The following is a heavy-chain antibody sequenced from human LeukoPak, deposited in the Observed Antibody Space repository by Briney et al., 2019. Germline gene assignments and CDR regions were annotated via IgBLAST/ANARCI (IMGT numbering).Heavy chain of an antibody. CDR3: ARGVTTPLDYYYYMDV. D-gene: IGHD4-17*01. J-gene: IGHJ6*03. V-gene: IGHV1-18*01. Sequence: ASVKVSCKASGYTFTSYAMNWVRQAPGQGLEWMGWISAYNGNTNYAQKLQGRVTMTTDTSMSTAYMELRSLRFDDTAVYYCARGVTTPLDYYYYMDVWGKGTTVTVSS. CDR1: GYTFTSYA. CDR2: ISAYNGNT.